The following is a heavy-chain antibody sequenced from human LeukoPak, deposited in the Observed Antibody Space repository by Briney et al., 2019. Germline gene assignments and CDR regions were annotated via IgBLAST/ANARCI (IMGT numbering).Heavy chain of an antibody. CDR2: LGIAGDT. CDR1: GFTVSSYA. D-gene: IGHD1-26*01. J-gene: IGHJ4*02. V-gene: IGHV3-13*01. Sequence: GGSLRLSCAASGFTVSSYAMHWVRQPIGKGLEWVSALGIAGDTFYAGSVKGRFTISRENAKNSLYLQMNSLRAEDTAMYYCARQKQSHGNSDYWGQGTLVTVSS. CDR3: ARQKQSHGNSDY.